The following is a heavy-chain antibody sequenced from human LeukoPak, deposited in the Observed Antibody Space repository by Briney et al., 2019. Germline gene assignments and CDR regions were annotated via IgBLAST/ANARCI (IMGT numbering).Heavy chain of an antibody. J-gene: IGHJ4*02. Sequence: GGSLRLSCAASGFTFSSYGMNWVRRAPGKGLEWLSYISWSTNTIYYADSVKGRFTVSRDNAKNSLYIQMNSLRAEDTAVYYCARDRVVANVGQVSPFDYCGQGTLVTVSS. D-gene: IGHD3-22*01. CDR2: ISWSTNTI. CDR3: ARDRVVANVGQVSPFDY. V-gene: IGHV3-48*04. CDR1: GFTFSSYG.